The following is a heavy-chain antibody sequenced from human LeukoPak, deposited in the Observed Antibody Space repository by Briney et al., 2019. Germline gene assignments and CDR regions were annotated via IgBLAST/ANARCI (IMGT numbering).Heavy chain of an antibody. V-gene: IGHV4-39*01. J-gene: IGHJ4*02. D-gene: IGHD4-17*01. Sequence: SETLSLTCTASGGSISSSSYYWGWIRQPPGKGLEWIGSIYYSGSTYYNPSLKSRVTISVDTSKNQFSLKLSSVAAADTAVYYCARWTTVTTYWGQGTLVTVSS. CDR1: GGSISSSSYY. CDR3: ARWTTVTTY. CDR2: IYYSGST.